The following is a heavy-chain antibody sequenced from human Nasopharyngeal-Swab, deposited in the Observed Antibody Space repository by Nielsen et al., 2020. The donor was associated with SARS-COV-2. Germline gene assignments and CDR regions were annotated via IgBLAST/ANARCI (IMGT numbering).Heavy chain of an antibody. V-gene: IGHV3-30*03. Sequence: GESLKISCAASGFTFSGYGIHWVRQAPGKGLEWVAVTSSDGSENYYADSLKGRFTISRDNSKNTLYLQMNSLRAEDTAVYYCARAAVKYEYLPGYRWSYHYYGMDVWGQGTTVTVSS. CDR2: TSSDGSEN. CDR3: ARAAVKYEYLPGYRWSYHYYGMDV. CDR1: GFTFSGYG. D-gene: IGHD3-9*01. J-gene: IGHJ6*02.